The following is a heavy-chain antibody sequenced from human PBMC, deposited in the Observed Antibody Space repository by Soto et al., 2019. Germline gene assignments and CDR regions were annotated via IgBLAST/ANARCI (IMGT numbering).Heavy chain of an antibody. Sequence: EVQLVESGGGSVQPGGSLRLSCVAAGFTFSNYAMSWVRQAPGKGLQWVSTSIGSGGSEYYGDSVKGRFTISRDNFKDTLFLQLNGLRAEDTAVYYCAKDRFRSGYTYGAFDYWGQGALVTVSA. CDR1: GFTFSNYA. CDR3: AKDRFRSGYTYGAFDY. V-gene: IGHV3-23*04. J-gene: IGHJ4*02. CDR2: SIGSGGSE. D-gene: IGHD5-18*01.